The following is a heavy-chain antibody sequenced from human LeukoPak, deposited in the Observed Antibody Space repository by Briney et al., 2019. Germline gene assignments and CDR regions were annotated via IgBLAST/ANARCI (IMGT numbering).Heavy chain of an antibody. Sequence: GGSLRLSCAAYGFSFSDYDMHWVRQAPGKGLEWVSFISSSSTYIYYADSVKGRFTISRDNAKNSLYLQMNSLRVEDTAVYYCVRAGAYCSSTSCYKFGFDPWDQGTLVTVSS. CDR3: VRAGAYCSSTSCYKFGFDP. CDR1: GFSFSDYD. D-gene: IGHD2-2*02. J-gene: IGHJ5*02. CDR2: ISSSSTYI. V-gene: IGHV3-21*01.